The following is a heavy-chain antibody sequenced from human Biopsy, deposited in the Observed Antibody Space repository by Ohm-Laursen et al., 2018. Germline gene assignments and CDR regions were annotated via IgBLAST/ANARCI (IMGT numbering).Heavy chain of an antibody. D-gene: IGHD6-6*01. Sequence: SVTVSCHASGYSFSTYDVNWVRQARGQGLEWMGWMIPSSGKTGYAQRFQGRVTLTMNTSISTAYMELSGLRSEDTAVYFCARGYSRRVSIFEASIYWFDTWGQGTLVTVSS. CDR2: MIPSSGKT. CDR1: GYSFSTYD. J-gene: IGHJ5*02. V-gene: IGHV1-8*01. CDR3: ARGYSRRVSIFEASIYWFDT.